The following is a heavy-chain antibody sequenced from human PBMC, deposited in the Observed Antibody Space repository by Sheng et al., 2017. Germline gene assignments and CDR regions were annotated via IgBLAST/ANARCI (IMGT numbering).Heavy chain of an antibody. CDR2: IYHSGSI. J-gene: IGHJ4*02. CDR1: GGSISRGSYY. Sequence: QLQLQESGPGLVKPSETLSLTCTVSGGSISRGSYYWGWIRQPPGEGLEWIGNIYHSGSIYYNPSLKSRVTISVDTSKNQFSLKLSSVTAADTAVYYCTRGGYSSSWYRWIDYWGPGNPGHRLL. D-gene: IGHD6-13*01. CDR3: TRGGYSSSWYRWIDY. V-gene: IGHV4-39*07.